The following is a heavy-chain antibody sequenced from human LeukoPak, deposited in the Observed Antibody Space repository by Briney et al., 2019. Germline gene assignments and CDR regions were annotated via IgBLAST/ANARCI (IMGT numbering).Heavy chain of an antibody. D-gene: IGHD4-17*01. V-gene: IGHV4-59*08. CDR1: GGSTTSYY. J-gene: IGHJ4*02. CDR2: IFYTGST. CDR3: ARVQGYGDYVNY. Sequence: SETLSLTCTVSGGSTTSYYWSWFRQPPGKGLEFIGYIFYTGSTNYNPSLKSRVTISVDTTKNQFSLKLSSVTAADTAVYYCARVQGYGDYVNYWGQGTLVTVSS.